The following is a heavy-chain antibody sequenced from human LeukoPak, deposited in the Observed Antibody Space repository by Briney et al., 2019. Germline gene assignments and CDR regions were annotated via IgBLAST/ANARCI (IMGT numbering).Heavy chain of an antibody. J-gene: IGHJ6*02. V-gene: IGHV4-34*01. D-gene: IGHD4-17*01. Sequence: TSETLSLTCAVYGGSFSGYYWSWIRQPPGKGLEWIGEINHSGSTNYNPSLKSRVTISVDTSKNQFSLKLSSVTAADTAVYYCARDHYGDYGYYYYGMDVWGQGTTVTVSS. CDR2: INHSGST. CDR1: GGSFSGYY. CDR3: ARDHYGDYGYYYYGMDV.